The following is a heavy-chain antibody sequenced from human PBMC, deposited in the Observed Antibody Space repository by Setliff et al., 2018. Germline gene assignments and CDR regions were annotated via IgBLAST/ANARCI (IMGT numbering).Heavy chain of an antibody. J-gene: IGHJ6*03. D-gene: IGHD1-1*01. CDR2: IYGGGTT. Sequence: SETLSLTCSVSGDSTDSYYWTWVRQSAGKGLEWIGRIYGGGTTNYNPSLKSRLTISIDNSKNQFSLKLISVTAADTAVYYCARANKKLDYYYYYYMDVWGKGTTVTVSS. V-gene: IGHV4-4*07. CDR1: GDSTDSYY. CDR3: ARANKKLDYYYYYYMDV.